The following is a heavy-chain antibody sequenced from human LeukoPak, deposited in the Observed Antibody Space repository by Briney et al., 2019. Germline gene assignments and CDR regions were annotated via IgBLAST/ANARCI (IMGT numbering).Heavy chain of an antibody. D-gene: IGHD4-17*01. V-gene: IGHV4-34*01. CDR2: INHSGST. CDR3: ARGGIRRPDYFDY. CDR1: GGSFSGYY. Sequence: PSKTLSLTCAVYGGSFSGYYWSWIRQPPGKGLEWIGEINHSGSTNYNPSLKSRVTISVDTSKNQFSLKLSSVTAADTAVYYCARGGIRRPDYFDYWGQGTLVTVSS. J-gene: IGHJ4*02.